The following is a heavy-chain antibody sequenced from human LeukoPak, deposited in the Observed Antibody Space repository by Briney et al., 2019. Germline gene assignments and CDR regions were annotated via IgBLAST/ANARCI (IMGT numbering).Heavy chain of an antibody. J-gene: IGHJ4*02. D-gene: IGHD3-22*01. CDR2: FYTSGDT. CDR1: GGFISSYY. CDR3: ARSAYHYDSSSYYGFDY. Sequence: SETLSLTCTVSGGFISSYYWSWIRQPAGKGLEWIGRFYTSGDTHYSPSLKSRVTTSVDTSKKQFSLKLSSVTAADTAVYYCARSAYHYDSSSYYGFDYWGQGTLVTVSS. V-gene: IGHV4-4*07.